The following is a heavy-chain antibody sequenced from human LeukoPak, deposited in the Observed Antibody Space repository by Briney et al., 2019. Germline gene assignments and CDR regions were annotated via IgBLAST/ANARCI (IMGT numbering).Heavy chain of an antibody. CDR2: IYYSGRT. CDR1: GGSISSGDYY. CDR3: ASRVGATYFDY. V-gene: IGHV4-30-4*08. D-gene: IGHD1-26*01. Sequence: PSQTLSLTCTVTGGSISSGDYYWSWIRQPPGKGLEWIGYIYYSGRTYYNPSLKSRVTISVDTSKNQFSLKLSSVTAADTAVYYCASRVGATYFDYWGQGTLVTVSS. J-gene: IGHJ4*02.